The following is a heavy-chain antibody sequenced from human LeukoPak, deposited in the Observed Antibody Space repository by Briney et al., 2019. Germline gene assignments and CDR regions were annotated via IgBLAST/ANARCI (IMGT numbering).Heavy chain of an antibody. D-gene: IGHD3-10*01. CDR1: GFTFSSYW. CDR2: INGDGSIT. J-gene: IGHJ4*02. Sequence: PGGSLRLSCVASGFTFSSYWMHWVRHAPGKGLVWVSRINGDGSITSYADSVKGRFTISRDNAKNTLYLQMNSLRAEDRAVYHCASSNRGAFIDYWGQGTLVTVSS. V-gene: IGHV3-74*01. CDR3: ASSNRGAFIDY.